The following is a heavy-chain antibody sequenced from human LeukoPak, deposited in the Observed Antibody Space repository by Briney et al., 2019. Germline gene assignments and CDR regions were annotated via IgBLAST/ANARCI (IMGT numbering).Heavy chain of an antibody. CDR3: AKELYFGSGSYPDY. CDR2: ISNDGSDN. V-gene: IGHV3-30*18. Sequence: GRSLRLSCAASGFTFSSYGMHWVRQAPGKGLEWVAVISNDGSDNHYADSVKGRFTISRDNSKNTVYLQMSSLRPEDTAVYFCAKELYFGSGSYPDYWGQGTLVRVSS. D-gene: IGHD3-10*01. J-gene: IGHJ4*02. CDR1: GFTFSSYG.